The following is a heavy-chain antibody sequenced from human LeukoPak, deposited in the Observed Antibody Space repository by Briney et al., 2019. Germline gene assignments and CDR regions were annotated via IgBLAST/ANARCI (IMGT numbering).Heavy chain of an antibody. CDR2: INHSGST. J-gene: IGHJ3*02. D-gene: IGHD6-19*01. Sequence: SETLSLTCTVSGGSISSSSYYWRWIRKPPGKGLEWIGEINHSGSTNYNPALKSRVTISVDTSKNQFSLKLSSVTAADTAVYYCARDVYSSGWNDAFDIWGQGTMVTVSS. CDR1: GGSISSSSYY. V-gene: IGHV4-39*07. CDR3: ARDVYSSGWNDAFDI.